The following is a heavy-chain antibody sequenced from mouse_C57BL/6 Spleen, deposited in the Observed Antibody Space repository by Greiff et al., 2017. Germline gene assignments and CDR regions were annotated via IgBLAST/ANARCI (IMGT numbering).Heavy chain of an antibody. V-gene: IGHV1-64*01. Sequence: QVQLQQPGAALVKPGASVQLSCKASGHTFTSYWLHWVKQRPAQGLAWIGMLHPTSGSTNYNEKFKSKATLTVDKSSSTAYMQLSSLTSEDSAVYYCARSDYYYGSLYFDVWGTGTTVTVSS. CDR3: ARSDYYYGSLYFDV. J-gene: IGHJ1*03. CDR2: LHPTSGST. CDR1: GHTFTSYW. D-gene: IGHD1-1*01.